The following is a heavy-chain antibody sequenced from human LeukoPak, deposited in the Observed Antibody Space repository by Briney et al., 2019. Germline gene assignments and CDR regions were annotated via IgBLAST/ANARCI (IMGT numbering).Heavy chain of an antibody. D-gene: IGHD3-3*01. V-gene: IGHV4-59*01. Sequence: SETLSLTCTVSGGSISSYYWSWIRQPPGKGLEWIGYIYYSGSTNYNPSLKSRVTISVDTSKNQFSLKLSSVTAADTAMYYCARGGMYYDFWSGYSHDAFDIWGQGTMVTVSS. J-gene: IGHJ3*02. CDR2: IYYSGST. CDR3: ARGGMYYDFWSGYSHDAFDI. CDR1: GGSISSYY.